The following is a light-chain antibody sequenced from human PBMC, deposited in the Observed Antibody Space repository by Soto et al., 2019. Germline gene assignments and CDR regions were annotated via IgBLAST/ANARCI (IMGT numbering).Light chain of an antibody. J-gene: IGKJ4*01. V-gene: IGKV3-15*01. CDR1: QGVSSN. CDR2: GAS. CDR3: QQYNNWPLT. Sequence: EIVMTQSPATLSVSPGERATLSCRASQGVSSNLAWHQQKPGQPPRRLIYGASTRAAGIPARFSGSGSGTEITLTISSLQYEDFAVYYCQQYNNWPLTFGRGTKVEIK.